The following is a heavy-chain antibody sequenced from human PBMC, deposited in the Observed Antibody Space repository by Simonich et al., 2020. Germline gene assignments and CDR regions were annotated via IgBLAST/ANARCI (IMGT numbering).Heavy chain of an antibody. V-gene: IGHV1-18*01. J-gene: IGHJ3*02. Sequence: QVQLVQSGAEVKKPGASVKVSCTASGYTFTSYCISWVRQAPGQGLEWMGWISAYNGNTNYAQKLQGRVTMTTDTSTSTAYMERRRLRSDDTAVYYCARSTTGTTAFDIWGQGTMVTVSS. CDR1: GYTFTSYC. CDR2: ISAYNGNT. CDR3: ARSTTGTTAFDI. D-gene: IGHD1-1*01.